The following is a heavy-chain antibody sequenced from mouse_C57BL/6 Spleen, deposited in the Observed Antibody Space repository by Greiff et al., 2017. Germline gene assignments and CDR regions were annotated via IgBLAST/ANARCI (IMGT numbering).Heavy chain of an antibody. Sequence: QVQLQQSGAELVMPGASVKLSCKASGYTFTSYWMHWVKQRPGQGLEWIGEIDPSDSYTNYTQKFKGKSTLTVDKSSSTAYMQLSSLTSEDSAVYYCARRITTVVSGAMDYWGQGTSVTVSS. V-gene: IGHV1-69*01. CDR2: IDPSDSYT. CDR1: GYTFTSYW. J-gene: IGHJ4*01. CDR3: ARRITTVVSGAMDY. D-gene: IGHD1-1*01.